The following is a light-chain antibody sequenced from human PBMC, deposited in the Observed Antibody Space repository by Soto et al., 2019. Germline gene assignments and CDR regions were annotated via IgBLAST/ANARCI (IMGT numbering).Light chain of an antibody. CDR3: SSYTSSSTRGDVV. J-gene: IGLJ2*01. Sequence: QSALTQPASVSGSPGQSITISCTGTSSDVGGYNYVSWYQQHPGKAPKLMIYDVSNRPSGVSNRFSGSKSGNTASLTISGLQAEDEADYYYSSYTSSSTRGDVVFGGGTKLTVL. CDR1: SSDVGGYNY. V-gene: IGLV2-14*01. CDR2: DVS.